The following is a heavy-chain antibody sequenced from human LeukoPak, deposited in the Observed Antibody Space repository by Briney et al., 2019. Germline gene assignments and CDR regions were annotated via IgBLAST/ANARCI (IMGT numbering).Heavy chain of an antibody. CDR3: AKEGRDGTGYYYMDV. CDR1: GFTFSSYG. CDR2: ISYDGSNK. Sequence: GGSLRLSCAASGFTFSSYGMHWVRQAPGKGLEWVAVISYDGSNKYYADSVKGRFTISRDNSKNTLYLQMNSLRAEDTAVYYCAKEGRDGTGYYYMDVWGKGTTVTVSS. V-gene: IGHV3-30*18. D-gene: IGHD2-8*02. J-gene: IGHJ6*03.